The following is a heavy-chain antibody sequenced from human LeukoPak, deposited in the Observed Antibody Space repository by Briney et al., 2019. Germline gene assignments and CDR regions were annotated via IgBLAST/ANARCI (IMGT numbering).Heavy chain of an antibody. CDR2: IYYSGST. V-gene: IGHV4-31*03. J-gene: IGHJ3*02. CDR1: GGSISSGGYY. CDR3: ARGTIFGVVIFDAFDI. D-gene: IGHD3-3*01. Sequence: SETLSLTCTVSGGSISSGGYYWSWIRQHPGRGLEWIGYIYYSGSTYYNPSLKSRVTISVDTSKNQFSLKLSSVTAADTAVYYCARGTIFGVVIFDAFDIWGQGTMVTVSS.